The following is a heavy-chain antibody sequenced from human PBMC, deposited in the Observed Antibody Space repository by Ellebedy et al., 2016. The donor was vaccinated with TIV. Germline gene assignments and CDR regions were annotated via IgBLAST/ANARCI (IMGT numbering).Heavy chain of an antibody. Sequence: GGSLRLXXEASGFTFSSYAMSWLRQAPGKGLEWVSVFGGRSTTTYYAYSVKGRFTISRDNSKNTLFLQMNSLRGDDTARYYCAKISPTHRGAFDIWGQGTMVTVSS. CDR3: AKISPTHRGAFDI. CDR1: GFTFSSYA. D-gene: IGHD3-3*02. J-gene: IGHJ3*02. CDR2: FGGRSTTT. V-gene: IGHV3-23*01.